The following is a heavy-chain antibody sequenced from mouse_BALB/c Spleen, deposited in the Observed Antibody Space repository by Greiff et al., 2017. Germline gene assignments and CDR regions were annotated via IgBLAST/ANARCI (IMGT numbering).Heavy chain of an antibody. CDR2: ISSGGST. D-gene: IGHD1-1*01. CDR3: ARGDGSSPFDY. CDR1: GFTFSSYA. J-gene: IGHJ2*01. Sequence: EVQVVESGGGLVKPGGSLKLSCAASGFTFSSYAMSWVRQTPEKRLEWVASISSGGSTYYPDSVKGRFTISRDNARNILYLQMSSLRSEDTAMYYCARGDGSSPFDYWGQGTTLTVSS. V-gene: IGHV5-6-5*01.